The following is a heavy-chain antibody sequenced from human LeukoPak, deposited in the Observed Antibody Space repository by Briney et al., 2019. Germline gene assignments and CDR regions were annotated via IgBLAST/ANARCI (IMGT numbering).Heavy chain of an antibody. CDR3: TRQTYGDHFDF. CDR1: EDTFNAYY. CDR2: MSPKTGDT. Sequence: ASVKVSCKASEDTFNAYYIHWVRQAPGQGLEWMGWMSPKTGDTNYEQNFQGRVTMTRVTSMTTAYMGLRSLTAGDTAVYYCTRQTYGDHFDFWGQGTLVTVSP. V-gene: IGHV1-2*02. D-gene: IGHD4-17*01. J-gene: IGHJ4*02.